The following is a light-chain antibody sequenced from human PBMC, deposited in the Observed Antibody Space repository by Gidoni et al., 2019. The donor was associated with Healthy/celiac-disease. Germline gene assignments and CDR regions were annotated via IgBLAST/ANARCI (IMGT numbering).Light chain of an antibody. CDR2: AAS. Sequence: DIQMTQSPSYLSASVGDRVTITCRASQSISSYLNWYQQKPGKAPKILIYAASSLQSGVPSRFSGSGSGTDFTLTISSLQPEDFATYYCQQSYSTLFTFXPXTKVDIK. CDR3: QQSYSTLFT. J-gene: IGKJ3*01. CDR1: QSISSY. V-gene: IGKV1-39*01.